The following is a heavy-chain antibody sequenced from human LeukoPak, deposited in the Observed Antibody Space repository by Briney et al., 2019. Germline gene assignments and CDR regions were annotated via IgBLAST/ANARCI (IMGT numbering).Heavy chain of an antibody. CDR1: CGSISIYY. V-gene: IGHV4-4*07. CDR2: IFTSGIT. Sequence: SETLSLTRTVSCGSISIYYWNWIRQPAGKGLEWIGRIFTSGITNYNPSLKSRVTMSVDTSKNQFSLNLSSVTAADTAVYYCARESSGTYYNPLGYMDVWGKGTTVTVSS. D-gene: IGHD3-10*01. J-gene: IGHJ6*03. CDR3: ARESSGTYYNPLGYMDV.